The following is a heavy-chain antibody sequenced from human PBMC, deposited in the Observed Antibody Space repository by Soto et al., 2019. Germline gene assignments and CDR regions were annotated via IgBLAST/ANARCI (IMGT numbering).Heavy chain of an antibody. D-gene: IGHD3-9*01. CDR2: ISWNSGSI. V-gene: IGHV3-9*01. CDR1: GFTFDDYA. J-gene: IGHJ4*02. Sequence: EVQLVESGGGLVQPGRSLRLSCAASGFTFDDYAMHWVRQAPGKGLEWVSGISWNSGSIGYADSVKGRFTISRDNAKNSLYLQMNSLRAEDTALYYCAKGDNILTGYLFDYWGQGTLVTVSS. CDR3: AKGDNILTGYLFDY.